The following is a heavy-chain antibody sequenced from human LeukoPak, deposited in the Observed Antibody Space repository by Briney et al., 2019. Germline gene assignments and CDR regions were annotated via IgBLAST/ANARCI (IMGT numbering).Heavy chain of an antibody. CDR2: IYYSGST. CDR1: GGSLSSSSYY. D-gene: IGHD3-22*01. J-gene: IGHJ4*02. V-gene: IGHV4-39*07. CDR3: ARWRGGGPTYYYDSSGYDDY. Sequence: SETLSLTCTVSGGSLSSSSYYWGWIRQPPGKGLEWIGSIYYSGSTYYNPSLKSRVTISVDTSKNQFFLKLSSVTAADTAVYYCARWRGGGPTYYYDSSGYDDYWGQGPLVTVSS.